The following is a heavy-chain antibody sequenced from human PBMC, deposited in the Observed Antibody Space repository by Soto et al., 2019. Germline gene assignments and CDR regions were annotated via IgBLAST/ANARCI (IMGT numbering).Heavy chain of an antibody. CDR1: EVNCGDLG. J-gene: IGHJ6*02. CDR3: ARGRDDDCGSGSGMDV. Sequence: AASEVNCGDLGVRRIRKDQGKGLEWVAVIWYDGSNKYYADSVKGRFTISRDNSKNTLYLQMNSLRAEDTAVYYCARGRDDDCGSGSGMDVLGQGTTVTVSS. D-gene: IGHD3-3*01. CDR2: IWYDGSNK. V-gene: IGHV3-33*01.